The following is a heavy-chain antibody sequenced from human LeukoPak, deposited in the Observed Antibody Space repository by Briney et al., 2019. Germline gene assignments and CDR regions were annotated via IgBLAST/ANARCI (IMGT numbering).Heavy chain of an antibody. J-gene: IGHJ5*02. D-gene: IGHD2-8*01. CDR3: ARVPFVVMGDTGNWFDP. CDR2: INTNTGNP. V-gene: IGHV7-4-1*01. CDR1: GYTFTNYA. Sequence: ASVKVSCKASGYTFTNYAMNWVRQAPGQGLEWMGWINTNTGNPTYAQGFTGRLVFSLDASVSTAYLQIRRLKAEDTAVYYCARVPFVVMGDTGNWFDPWGQGTLVTVSS.